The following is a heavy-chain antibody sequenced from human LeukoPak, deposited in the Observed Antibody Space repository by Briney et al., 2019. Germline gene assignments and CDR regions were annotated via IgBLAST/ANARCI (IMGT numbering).Heavy chain of an antibody. D-gene: IGHD6-13*01. V-gene: IGHV4-31*03. CDR3: ARDRAAAATGGFDY. J-gene: IGHJ4*02. Sequence: SETLSLTCTVSGGSISSGGYYWSWIRQHPGKGLEWIGYIYYSGSTYYNPSLKSRVTISVDTSKNQFSLKLSSVTAADTAVYYCARDRAAAATGGFDYWSQGTLVTVSS. CDR2: IYYSGST. CDR1: GGSISSGGYY.